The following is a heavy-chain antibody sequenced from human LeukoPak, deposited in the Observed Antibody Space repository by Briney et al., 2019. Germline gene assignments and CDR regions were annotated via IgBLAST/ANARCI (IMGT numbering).Heavy chain of an antibody. CDR1: GFIFSSYG. J-gene: IGHJ4*02. Sequence: GGSLRLSCAASGFIFSSYGMHWVRQAPGKGLEWVAVIWYDGIRKYYADSVRGRFTISRDNSKNTLYLQMNSLRAEDTAVYYLAKEGPPLDYWGQGTLVTVSS. CDR2: IWYDGIRK. V-gene: IGHV3-33*06. CDR3: AKEGPPLDY.